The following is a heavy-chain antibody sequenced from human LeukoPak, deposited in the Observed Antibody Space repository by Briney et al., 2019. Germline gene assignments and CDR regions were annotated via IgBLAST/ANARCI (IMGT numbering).Heavy chain of an antibody. D-gene: IGHD3-22*01. Sequence: PGGSLRLSCAASGFTFSSYGMHWVRQAPGKGLEWVAVISYDGSNKYYADSVKGRFTISRDNSKNTLYLQMNSLRAEDTAVYYCATERGVGYYYYFDYWGQGTLVTVSS. CDR1: GFTFSSYG. CDR3: ATERGVGYYYYFDY. V-gene: IGHV3-30*03. CDR2: ISYDGSNK. J-gene: IGHJ4*02.